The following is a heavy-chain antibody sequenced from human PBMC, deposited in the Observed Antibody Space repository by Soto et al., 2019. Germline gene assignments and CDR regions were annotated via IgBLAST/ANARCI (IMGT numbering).Heavy chain of an antibody. CDR1: GDTFSGYP. CDR3: ARDGGFGELKY. D-gene: IGHD3-10*01. V-gene: IGHV1-69*18. J-gene: IGHJ4*02. CDR2: IIPVFGTT. Sequence: QVQLVQSGAELKKPGSSVKVSCKASGDTFSGYPINWVRQAPGEGLEWMGRIIPVFGTTNDAQRFEGRVTFTADESTNTAYMELRVLLSEDTAVYYCARDGGFGELKYWGQGTLVTVSS.